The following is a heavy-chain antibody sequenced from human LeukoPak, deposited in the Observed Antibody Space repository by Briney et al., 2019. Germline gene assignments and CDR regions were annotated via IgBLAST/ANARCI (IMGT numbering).Heavy chain of an antibody. CDR1: GFTFSSYA. CDR2: ISGSGGST. D-gene: IGHD2-21*01. J-gene: IGHJ6*03. V-gene: IGHV3-23*01. Sequence: GGSLRLSCAASGFTFSSYAMSWVRQAPGKGLEWVSGISGSGGSTFYPDSVKGRFTISRDNSKNTLYMQMNSLRAEDTAVYYCARDQIPGYYYMDVWGKGTTVTVSS. CDR3: ARDQIPGYYYMDV.